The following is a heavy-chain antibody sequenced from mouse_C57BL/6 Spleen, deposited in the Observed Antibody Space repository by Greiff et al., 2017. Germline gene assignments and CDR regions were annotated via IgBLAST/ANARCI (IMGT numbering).Heavy chain of an antibody. CDR2: IDPETGGT. CDR3: TSNWVRYFEV. Sequence: VQLQQSGAELVRPGASVTLSCKASGYTFTDYEMHWVKQTPVHGLEWIGAIDPETGGTAYNQKFKGKAILTADKSSSTAYMELRSLTSEDSAVYYCTSNWVRYFEVWGTGTTVTVSS. J-gene: IGHJ1*03. V-gene: IGHV1-15*01. CDR1: GYTFTDYE. D-gene: IGHD4-1*02.